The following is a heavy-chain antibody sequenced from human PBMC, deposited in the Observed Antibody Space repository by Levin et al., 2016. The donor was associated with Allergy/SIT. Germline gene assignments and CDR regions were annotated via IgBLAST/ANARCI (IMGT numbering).Heavy chain of an antibody. CDR3: ARGITGIPGY. CDR2: SLLQWEH. CDR1: GGSISSYY. V-gene: IGHV4-59*01. J-gene: IGHJ4*02. D-gene: IGHD1-20*01. Sequence: SETLSLTCTVSGGSISSYYWSWIRQPPGKGLEWIGYSLLQWEHQLQPSLKSRVTISVDTSKNQFSLKLSSVTAADTAVYYCARGITGIPGYWGQGTLVTVSS.